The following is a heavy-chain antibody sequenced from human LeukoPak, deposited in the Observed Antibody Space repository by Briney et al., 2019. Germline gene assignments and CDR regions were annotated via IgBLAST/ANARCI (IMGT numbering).Heavy chain of an antibody. Sequence: GGSLRLSCVASGFTFSGYAMSWVRQAPGKGLEWVSGINWNGGSTGYADSVKGRFTISRDNAKNSLYLQMNSLRAEDTALYYCARAPGYYDFWSGYDGEYFDYWGQGTLVTVSS. V-gene: IGHV3-20*04. CDR2: INWNGGST. CDR3: ARAPGYYDFWSGYDGEYFDY. J-gene: IGHJ4*02. CDR1: GFTFSGYA. D-gene: IGHD3-3*01.